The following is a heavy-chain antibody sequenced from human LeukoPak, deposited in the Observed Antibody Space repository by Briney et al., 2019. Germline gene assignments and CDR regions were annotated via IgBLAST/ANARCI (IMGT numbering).Heavy chain of an antibody. V-gene: IGHV3-21*01. D-gene: IGHD3-22*01. Sequence: GGSLRLSCAASGFTFSSYSMNWLRQAPGKGLEWVSSISSSSSYIYYADSGKGRFTISIANAKNSLYLQMNSLRAEEAAVYYCARDGYYYDSSGYYYYFDYWGQGTLVTVSS. CDR3: ARDGYYYDSSGYYYYFDY. CDR1: GFTFSSYS. CDR2: ISSSSSYI. J-gene: IGHJ4*02.